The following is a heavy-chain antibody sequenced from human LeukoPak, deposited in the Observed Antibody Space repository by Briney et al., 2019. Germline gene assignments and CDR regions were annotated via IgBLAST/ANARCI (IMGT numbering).Heavy chain of an antibody. D-gene: IGHD1-26*01. J-gene: IGHJ5*02. CDR2: IKQDGSEK. V-gene: IGHV3-7*03. Sequence: PGGSLRLSCAASGFTFSDYYMSWIRQAPGKGLEWVANIKQDGSEKYYVDSVKGRFTVSRDNAKNSLYLQMNSLRAEDTAIYYCAREQYSGTYYGWFDPWGQGILVTVSS. CDR3: AREQYSGTYYGWFDP. CDR1: GFTFSDYY.